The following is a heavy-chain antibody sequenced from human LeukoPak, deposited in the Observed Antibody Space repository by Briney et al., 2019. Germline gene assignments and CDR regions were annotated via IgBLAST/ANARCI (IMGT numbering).Heavy chain of an antibody. J-gene: IGHJ4*02. Sequence: ASVKVSCKASGYTFTGYYMHWVRRAPGQGLEWMGWINPNSGGTNYAQKFQGRVTMTRDTSISTAYMELSRLRSDDTAVYYCARDHTGYDSSGYYLESTFDYWGQGTLVTVSS. CDR2: INPNSGGT. V-gene: IGHV1-2*02. CDR1: GYTFTGYY. CDR3: ARDHTGYDSSGYYLESTFDY. D-gene: IGHD3-22*01.